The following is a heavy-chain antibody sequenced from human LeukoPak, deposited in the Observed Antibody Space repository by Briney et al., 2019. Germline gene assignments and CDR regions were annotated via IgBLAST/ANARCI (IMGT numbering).Heavy chain of an antibody. J-gene: IGHJ6*02. D-gene: IGHD3-10*01. V-gene: IGHV3-23*01. CDR2: TSGSGGST. CDR3: AKGTKVRGVIIIYYYYGMDV. CDR1: GFTFSSYA. Sequence: PGGSLRLSCAASGFTFSSYAMSWVRQAPGKGLEWVSGTSGSGGSTYYADSVKGRFTISRDNSKNTLYLQMNSLRAEDTAVYYCAKGTKVRGVIIIYYYYGMDVWGQGTTVTVSS.